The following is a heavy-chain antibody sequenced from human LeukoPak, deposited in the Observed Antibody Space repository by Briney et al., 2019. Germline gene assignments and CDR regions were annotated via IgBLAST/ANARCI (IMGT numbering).Heavy chain of an antibody. V-gene: IGHV1-18*01. CDR2: VSAYNGNT. CDR3: ARGGDVLRYFDYHYMDV. J-gene: IGHJ6*03. Sequence: ASVKVSCKASGYTFTSNGICWVRQPPGPGLEWMGWVSAYNGNTNYAQKLQGRVNMTTDTSARTAYMELRRVRSDDTAVYDCARGGDVLRYFDYHYMDVWGRGTTVTISS. CDR1: GYTFTSNG. D-gene: IGHD3-9*01.